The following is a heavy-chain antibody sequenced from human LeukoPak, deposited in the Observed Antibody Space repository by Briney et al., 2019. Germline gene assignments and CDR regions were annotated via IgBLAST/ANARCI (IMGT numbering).Heavy chain of an antibody. J-gene: IGHJ4*02. Sequence: GGSLRLSCAASGFTFSSYSMNWVRQAPGKGLEWVSSISSSSSYIYYADSVKGRFTISRDNAKNSLYLQMNSLRAEDTAVYYCARGDDFWSGYYTGIAIDYWGQGTLATVSS. CDR3: ARGDDFWSGYYTGIAIDY. CDR2: ISSSSSYI. D-gene: IGHD3-3*01. V-gene: IGHV3-21*01. CDR1: GFTFSSYS.